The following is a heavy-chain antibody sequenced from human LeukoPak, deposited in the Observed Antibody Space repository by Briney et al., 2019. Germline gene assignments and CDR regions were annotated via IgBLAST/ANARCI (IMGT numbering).Heavy chain of an antibody. D-gene: IGHD2/OR15-2a*01. CDR1: GFTFSSYG. V-gene: IGHV3-30*02. CDR3: ARDWFHAIDY. J-gene: IGHJ4*02. Sequence: GGSLRLSCAASGFTFSSYGMHWVRQAPGKGLEWVAFIRYDGSNKYYADSVKGRFTISRDNAKNTLYLQMNSLRDEDTAVYYCARDWFHAIDYWGQGTLVTVSS. CDR2: IRYDGSNK.